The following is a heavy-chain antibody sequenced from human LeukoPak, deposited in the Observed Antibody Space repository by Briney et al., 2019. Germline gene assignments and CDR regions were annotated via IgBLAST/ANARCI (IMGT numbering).Heavy chain of an antibody. D-gene: IGHD5-18*01. V-gene: IGHV4-39*07. J-gene: IGHJ4*02. Sequence: SETLSLTCTVSGDSISSANYFWAWIRQPPGKGLEWIGTIYYTGSTYYNPSLKSRVTISVDTSKNQFSLKLSSVTAADTAVYYCARCTAKHIDYWGQGTLVTVSS. CDR1: GDSISSANYF. CDR3: ARCTAKHIDY. CDR2: IYYTGST.